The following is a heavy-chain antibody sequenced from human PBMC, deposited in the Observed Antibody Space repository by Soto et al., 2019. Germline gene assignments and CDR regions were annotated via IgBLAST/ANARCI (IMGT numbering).Heavy chain of an antibody. D-gene: IGHD3-22*01. CDR3: ARREPYYKYNWFDP. CDR1: GGSISSYY. Sequence: SETLSLTCTVSGGSISSYYWSWIRQPPGKGLEWIGYIYYSGSTNYNPSLKSRVTISVDTSKNQFSLKLSSVTAADTAVYYCARREPYYKYNWFDPWGQGTLVTVSS. V-gene: IGHV4-59*08. J-gene: IGHJ5*02. CDR2: IYYSGST.